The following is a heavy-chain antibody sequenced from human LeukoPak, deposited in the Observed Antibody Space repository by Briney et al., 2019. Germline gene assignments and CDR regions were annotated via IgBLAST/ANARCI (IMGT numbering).Heavy chain of an antibody. CDR1: GFTFSSYS. J-gene: IGHJ6*03. CDR3: ARDNYYYYMDV. V-gene: IGHV3-21*01. Sequence: GGSLRLSCAASGFTFSSYSMNWVRQAPGKGLEWVSSISSSSSYIYYADSVKGRFTISRDNSKNTLYLQMNSLRAEDTAVYYCARDNYYYYMDVWGKGTTVTISS. CDR2: ISSSSSYI.